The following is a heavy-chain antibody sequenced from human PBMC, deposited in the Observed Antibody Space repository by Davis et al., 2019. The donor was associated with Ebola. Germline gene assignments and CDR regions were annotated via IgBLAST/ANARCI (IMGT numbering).Heavy chain of an antibody. CDR1: GFTFSGSA. D-gene: IGHD6-13*01. CDR2: IRSKANSYAT. CDR3: TQDLYSSSWYRHYYYGMDV. V-gene: IGHV3-73*01. J-gene: IGHJ6*02. Sequence: GESLKISCAASGFTFSGSAMHWVRQASGKGLEWVRRIRSKANSYATAYAASVKGRLTISRDDSKKTAYLQMNSLKTEDTAVYYCTQDLYSSSWYRHYYYGMDVWGQGTTVTVSS.